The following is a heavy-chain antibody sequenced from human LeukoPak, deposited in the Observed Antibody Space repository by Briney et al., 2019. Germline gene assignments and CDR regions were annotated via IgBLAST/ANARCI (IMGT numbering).Heavy chain of an antibody. D-gene: IGHD5-24*01. V-gene: IGHV3-23*01. CDR2: ISGSGGST. CDR1: GFTFSSYA. Sequence: GGSLRLSCAASGFTFSSYAMSWVRQAPGKGLEWVSAISGSGGSTYFADSAKGRFTISRDNSKNTLYLQMNSLRAEDTAVYYCAKDEMATIPYYFDYWGQGTLVTVSS. J-gene: IGHJ4*02. CDR3: AKDEMATIPYYFDY.